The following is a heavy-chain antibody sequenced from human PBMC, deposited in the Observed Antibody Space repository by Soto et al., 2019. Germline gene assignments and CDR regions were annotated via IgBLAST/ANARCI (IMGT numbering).Heavy chain of an antibody. V-gene: IGHV3-11*05. D-gene: IGHD2-2*01. CDR1: GFIFKDYH. CDR2: INTNSGDI. Sequence: QVQLVESGGGLGKPGGSLRLSCAASGFIFKDYHMSWIRQVPGKGLEWVSYINTNSGDIKYADSVKGRFTISRDNAKNVLYLQMNSLRAEDTAIYYCARGRYADSNWGQGILVTVSS. CDR3: ARGRYADSN. J-gene: IGHJ4*02.